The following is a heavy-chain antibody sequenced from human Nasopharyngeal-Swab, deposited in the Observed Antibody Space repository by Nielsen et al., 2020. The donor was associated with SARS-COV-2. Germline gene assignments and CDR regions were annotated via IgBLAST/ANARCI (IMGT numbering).Heavy chain of an antibody. Sequence: GESLKISCAASGFTFSSYAMSWVRQAPGKGLEWVSAISGSGGNTYYADSVKGRFTISRDNSKNTLYLQMNSLRAEDTAVYYCAKDPMTLWFGDRYFDYWGQGTLVTVSS. D-gene: IGHD3-10*01. CDR3: AKDPMTLWFGDRYFDY. V-gene: IGHV3-23*01. J-gene: IGHJ4*02. CDR1: GFTFSSYA. CDR2: ISGSGGNT.